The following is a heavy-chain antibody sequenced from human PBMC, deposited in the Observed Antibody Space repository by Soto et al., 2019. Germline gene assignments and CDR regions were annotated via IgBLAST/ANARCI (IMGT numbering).Heavy chain of an antibody. CDR3: ARVGQPPSDY. D-gene: IGHD2-2*01. CDR1: RGSFSGYY. Sequence: QVQLQQWGAGLLKPSETLSLTCAVSRGSFSGYYWSWVRQFPGKGLEWIGEIIHTGSTNYKPSLKSRVTMSIDTSKKEISLKLSSVTAADTAVYYCARVGQPPSDYWGQGTLVTVSS. J-gene: IGHJ4*02. CDR2: IIHTGST. V-gene: IGHV4-34*12.